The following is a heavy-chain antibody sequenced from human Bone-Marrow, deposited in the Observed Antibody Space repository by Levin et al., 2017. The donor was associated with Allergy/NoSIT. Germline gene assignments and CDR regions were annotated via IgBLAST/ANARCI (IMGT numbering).Heavy chain of an antibody. V-gene: IGHV1-69*13. D-gene: IGHD5-12*01. Sequence: SVKVSCKASGGTFSSYAISWVRQAPGQGLEWMGGIIPIFGTANYAQKFQGRVTITADESTSTAYMELSSLRSEDTAVYYCARECAPPNGYSGYDYAGCVGYFDYWGQGTLVTVSS. J-gene: IGHJ4*02. CDR2: IIPIFGTA. CDR3: ARECAPPNGYSGYDYAGCVGYFDY. CDR1: GGTFSSYA.